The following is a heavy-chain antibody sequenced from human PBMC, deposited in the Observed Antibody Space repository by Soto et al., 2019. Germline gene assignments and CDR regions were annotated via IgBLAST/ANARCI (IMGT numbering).Heavy chain of an antibody. CDR3: ARDMRVFGGMDV. D-gene: IGHD3-3*01. V-gene: IGHV4-4*07. Sequence: ETRTLTPTVSGGSLSSSYWTWIRQPAGKGLEWIGRTYITGDSNYSPSLKSRVTMSLDTSKNQFSLKLSSPTAADTAVYYCARDMRVFGGMDVWGRGNTVTVSS. J-gene: IGHJ6*02. CDR1: GGSLSSSY. CDR2: TYITGDS.